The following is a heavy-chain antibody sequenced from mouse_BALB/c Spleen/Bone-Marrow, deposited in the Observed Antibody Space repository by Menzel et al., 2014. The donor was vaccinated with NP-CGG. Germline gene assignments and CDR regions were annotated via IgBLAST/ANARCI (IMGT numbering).Heavy chain of an antibody. CDR3: ARPLNWDPYAMDY. CDR2: IYPGDGDT. D-gene: IGHD4-1*02. V-gene: IGHV1-82*01. J-gene: IGHJ4*01. CDR1: GYAFSSSW. Sequence: VQLKQSGPELVKPGASVKLSCKASGYAFSSSWMNWVKQRPGQGLEWIGRIYPGDGDTKYNGKFKGKATLTADKSSSSAYMQLSSLTSVDSAVYFCARPLNWDPYAMDYWGQGTSVTISS.